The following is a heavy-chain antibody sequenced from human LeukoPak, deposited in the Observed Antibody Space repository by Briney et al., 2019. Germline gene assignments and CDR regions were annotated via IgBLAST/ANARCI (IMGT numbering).Heavy chain of an antibody. D-gene: IGHD3-3*01. CDR1: GGSISSHY. CDR3: ARGWSGAEVYFDY. V-gene: IGHV4-4*07. J-gene: IGHJ4*02. CDR2: IHTSGST. Sequence: SETLSLTCTVSGGSISSHYWSWVRQPAGKGLEWIGRIHTSGSTNNNPSLKSRVTMSVDTSKNQFCLKLSSVTAADTAVYFCARGWSGAEVYFDYWGQGTLVTVSS.